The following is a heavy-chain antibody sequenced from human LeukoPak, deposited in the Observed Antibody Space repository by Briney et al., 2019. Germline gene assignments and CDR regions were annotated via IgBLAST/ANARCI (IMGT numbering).Heavy chain of an antibody. CDR1: GGSISSYY. CDR3: ARADYYGSGSSGAFEI. V-gene: IGHV4-4*07. D-gene: IGHD3-10*01. CDR2: IYTGGST. Sequence: SETLSLTCTVSGGSISSYYWSWIRQPAGKGLEWIGRIYTGGSTNYNPSLKSRVTMSVETYKILFSLKLSSVTAADTAVYYCARADYYGSGSSGAFEIWGQGTMVTVSS. J-gene: IGHJ3*02.